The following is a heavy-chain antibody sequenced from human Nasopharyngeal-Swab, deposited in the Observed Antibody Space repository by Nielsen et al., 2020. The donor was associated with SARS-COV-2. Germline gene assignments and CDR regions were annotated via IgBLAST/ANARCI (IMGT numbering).Heavy chain of an antibody. Sequence: RQAPGKGLEWIGEINHSGSTNYNPSLKSRVTISVDTFKNQFSLKLSSVTAADTAVYYCARGRYDSSGYLSHFDYWGQGTLVTVSS. D-gene: IGHD3-22*01. CDR2: INHSGST. CDR3: ARGRYDSSGYLSHFDY. V-gene: IGHV4-34*01. J-gene: IGHJ4*02.